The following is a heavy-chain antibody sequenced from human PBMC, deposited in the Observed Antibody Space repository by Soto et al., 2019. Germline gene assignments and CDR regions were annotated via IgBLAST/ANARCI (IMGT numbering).Heavy chain of an antibody. CDR1: GFSVINNY. CDR2: IYADGTT. V-gene: IGHV3-53*04. CDR3: ARGGGPFINSVTNPFDY. J-gene: IGHJ4*02. D-gene: IGHD4-17*01. Sequence: GGSLRLSCVVSGFSVINNYMSWVRQAPGMRLDWVSVIYADGTTYYVDSVKGRFTISRHNSRNTLYLQMDSLRTEDTAVYYCARGGGPFINSVTNPFDYWGQGTLVTVSS.